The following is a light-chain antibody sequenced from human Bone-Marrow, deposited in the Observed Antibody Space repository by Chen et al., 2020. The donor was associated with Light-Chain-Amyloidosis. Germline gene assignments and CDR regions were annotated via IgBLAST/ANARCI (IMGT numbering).Light chain of an antibody. CDR2: DDS. V-gene: IGLV3-21*02. CDR3: QVWDRSSDRPV. J-gene: IGLJ3*02. Sequence: SYVLTQPSSVSVAPGQTATIACGGNNIGSPSVHWYQQTPGQAPLLVVYDDSDRPSGIPGRLSGSNSGRTATLTISRVEAGDEADYYWQVWDRSSDRPVFGGGTKLTVL. CDR1: NIGSPS.